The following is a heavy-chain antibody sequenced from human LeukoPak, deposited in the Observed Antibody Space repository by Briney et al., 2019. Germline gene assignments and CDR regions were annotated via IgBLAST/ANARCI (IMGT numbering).Heavy chain of an antibody. CDR1: GITFSNCA. J-gene: IGHJ5*02. D-gene: IGHD6-6*01. CDR3: ARDLSSIAAPLPWFDP. CDR2: IRYDGSNK. V-gene: IGHV3-30*02. Sequence: PGGSLRLSCAASGITFSNCAMHWVRQAPGKGLEWVAFIRYDGSNKFYADSVKGRFTISRDNSKNSLYLQMNSLRAEDTAVYYCARDLSSIAAPLPWFDPWGQGTLVTVSS.